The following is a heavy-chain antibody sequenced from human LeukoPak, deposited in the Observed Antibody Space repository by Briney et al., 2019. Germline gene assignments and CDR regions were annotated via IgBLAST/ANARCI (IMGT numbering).Heavy chain of an antibody. CDR1: GFTFSSYG. D-gene: IGHD2-2*01. Sequence: PGGSLRLSCAASGFTFSSYGMHWVRQAPGKGLEWVAFIRYDGSNKYYADSVKGRFTISRDNSKNTLYLQMNSLRAEDTAVYYCAKGEDRRYCSSTSCLAGYWGQGTLVTVSS. CDR2: IRYDGSNK. J-gene: IGHJ4*02. V-gene: IGHV3-30*02. CDR3: AKGEDRRYCSSTSCLAGY.